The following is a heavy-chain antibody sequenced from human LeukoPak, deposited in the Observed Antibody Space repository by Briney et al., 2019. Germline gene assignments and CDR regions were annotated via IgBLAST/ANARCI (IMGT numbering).Heavy chain of an antibody. V-gene: IGHV3-30*02. D-gene: IGHD5-18*01. Sequence: GRSLRLSCAASGFTFSSYGMHWVRQAPGKGLEWVAFIRYDGSNKYYADSVKGRFTISRDNSKNTLYLQMNSLRAEDTAVYYCAKDRVYSYGTDFDYWGQGTLVTVSS. J-gene: IGHJ4*02. CDR2: IRYDGSNK. CDR3: AKDRVYSYGTDFDY. CDR1: GFTFSSYG.